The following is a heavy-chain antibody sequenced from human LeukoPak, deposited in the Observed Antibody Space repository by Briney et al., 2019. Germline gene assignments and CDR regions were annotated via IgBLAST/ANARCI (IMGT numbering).Heavy chain of an antibody. CDR2: INPNSGGT. Sequence: GASVKVSCKASGYTFTGYYMHWVRQAPGQGLEWMGWINPNSGGTNYAQKFQGRVTMTEDTSTDTAYMELSSLRSEDTAVYYCATTHRSRYREGLAFDIWGQGTMVTVSS. CDR1: GYTFTGYY. J-gene: IGHJ3*02. V-gene: IGHV1-2*02. CDR3: ATTHRSRYREGLAFDI. D-gene: IGHD5-12*01.